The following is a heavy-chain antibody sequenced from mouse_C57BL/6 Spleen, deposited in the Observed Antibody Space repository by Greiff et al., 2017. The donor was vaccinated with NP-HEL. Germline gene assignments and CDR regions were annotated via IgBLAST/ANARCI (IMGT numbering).Heavy chain of an antibody. CDR3: ARDHILRTWFAY. V-gene: IGHV5-4*01. Sequence: EVKLVESGGGLVKPGGSLKLSCAASGFTFSSYAMSWVRQTPEKRLEWVATISDGGSYTYYPDNVKGRFTISRDNAKNNLYLQMSHLKSEDTAMYYCARDHILRTWFAYWGQGTLVTVSA. CDR1: GFTFSSYA. CDR2: ISDGGSYT. D-gene: IGHD2-12*01. J-gene: IGHJ3*01.